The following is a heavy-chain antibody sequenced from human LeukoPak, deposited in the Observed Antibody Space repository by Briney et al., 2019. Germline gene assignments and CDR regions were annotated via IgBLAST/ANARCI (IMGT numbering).Heavy chain of an antibody. CDR3: ARWWGFDP. D-gene: IGHD2-15*01. J-gene: IGHJ5*02. CDR2: INHSGST. Sequence: SETLSLTCAVYGGSFSGYYWTWIRLPPGKGLEWIGEINHSGSTNYNPSLKSRVTISVDTSNKQFSLKLTSVTAADTAVYYCARWWGFDPWGQGTLVTVSS. V-gene: IGHV4-34*01. CDR1: GGSFSGYY.